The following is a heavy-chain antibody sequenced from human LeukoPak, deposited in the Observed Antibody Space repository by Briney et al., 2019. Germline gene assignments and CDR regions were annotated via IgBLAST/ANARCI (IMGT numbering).Heavy chain of an antibody. Sequence: ASVKVSCKASGGTFSSYAMTWVRQAPGQGLEWMGRIIPLFGTVNYAQNFQGRVTITTDESTSTAYMELSSLRSEDTAMYYCARDKVRGSWFDPWGQGTLVTVSS. V-gene: IGHV1-69*05. CDR3: ARDKVRGSWFDP. D-gene: IGHD3-16*01. CDR2: IIPLFGTV. CDR1: GGTFSSYA. J-gene: IGHJ5*02.